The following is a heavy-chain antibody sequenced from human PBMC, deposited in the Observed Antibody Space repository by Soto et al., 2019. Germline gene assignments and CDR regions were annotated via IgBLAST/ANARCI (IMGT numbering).Heavy chain of an antibody. V-gene: IGHV3-15*01. Sequence: GGSLRLSCATSGFTFSKAWVGWVRQAPGKGLEWVGRIMSKTDGGTTDYAAPVKGRFTISRDDSKSTLYLQMNSLKTEDTAFYYCTTDSGMSPYYFDFWGQGTLVTGS. D-gene: IGHD3-16*01. J-gene: IGHJ4*02. CDR1: GFTFSKAW. CDR3: TTDSGMSPYYFDF. CDR2: IMSKTDGGTT.